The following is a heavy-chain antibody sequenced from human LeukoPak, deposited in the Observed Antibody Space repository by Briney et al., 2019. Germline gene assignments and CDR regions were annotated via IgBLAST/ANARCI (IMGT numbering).Heavy chain of an antibody. Sequence: GGSLRLSCAASGFTFSSYSMNWVRQAPGKGLEWVAVIWCDGSNKYYADSVKGRFTISRDNSKNTLYLQMNSLRAEDTAVYYCARGGNRGSPLARDYYYMDVWGKGTTVTVSS. CDR2: IWCDGSNK. D-gene: IGHD3-16*01. J-gene: IGHJ6*03. CDR1: GFTFSSYS. CDR3: ARGGNRGSPLARDYYYMDV. V-gene: IGHV3-33*08.